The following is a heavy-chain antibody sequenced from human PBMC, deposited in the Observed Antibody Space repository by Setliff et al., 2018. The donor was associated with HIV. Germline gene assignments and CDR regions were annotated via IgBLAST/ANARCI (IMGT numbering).Heavy chain of an antibody. V-gene: IGHV4-61*09. D-gene: IGHD6-6*01. J-gene: IGHJ6*03. Sequence: SETLSLTCTVSGGSITSGNYYWSWIRQPAGKGLEWIGHIYSSGSTKYNPSLKSRVTMSVATSMNQFSLQLSSVTAADTAVYYCARVPKTPIAAPYYYYMDVWGKGTTVTVSS. CDR1: GGSITSGNYY. CDR3: ARVPKTPIAAPYYYYMDV. CDR2: IYSSGST.